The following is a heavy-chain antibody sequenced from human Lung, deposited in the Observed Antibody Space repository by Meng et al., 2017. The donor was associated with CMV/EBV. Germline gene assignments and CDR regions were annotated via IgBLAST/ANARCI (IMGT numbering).Heavy chain of an antibody. CDR2: ISSSGTTI. CDR1: GFTFNTYS. CDR3: ARGMSIAAPRFFVY. J-gene: IGHJ4*02. Sequence: GGSLRLSCAASGFTFNTYSMTWVRQAPGKGLEWVSYISSSGTTIHYADSVKGRFTISRDNGKNSLYLQMNSLRVEDTALYYCARGMSIAAPRFFVYWGQGDXVNGSS. D-gene: IGHD6-6*01. V-gene: IGHV3-48*04.